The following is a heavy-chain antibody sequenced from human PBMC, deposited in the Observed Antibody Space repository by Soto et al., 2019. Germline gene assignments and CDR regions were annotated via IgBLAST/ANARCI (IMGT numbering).Heavy chain of an antibody. CDR3: ARRYGSCFDY. J-gene: IGHJ4*02. D-gene: IGHD5-18*01. Sequence: SETLSLTYTVSGDSISGYYWTWIRQPPGKGLEWIAFIYYGGSINYNPSLKSRVAISVDTSKNQFSLNLNSVTAADTAVYYCARRYGSCFDYWGQGTLVTVSS. CDR1: GDSISGYY. V-gene: IGHV4-59*08. CDR2: IYYGGSI.